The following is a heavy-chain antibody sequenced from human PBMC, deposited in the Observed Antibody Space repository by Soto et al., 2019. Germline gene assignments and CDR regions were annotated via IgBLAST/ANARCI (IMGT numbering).Heavy chain of an antibody. CDR1: GGSISSSSYY. CDR3: ARQIDWGSSWHFDY. J-gene: IGHJ4*02. D-gene: IGHD6-13*01. V-gene: IGHV4-39*01. CDR2: IYYSGST. Sequence: SETLSLTCTVSGGSISSSSYYWGWIRQPPGKGLEWIGSIYYSGSTYYNPSLKSRVTISVDTSKNQFSLKLSSVTAADTAVYYCARQIDWGSSWHFDYWGQGTLVTVSS.